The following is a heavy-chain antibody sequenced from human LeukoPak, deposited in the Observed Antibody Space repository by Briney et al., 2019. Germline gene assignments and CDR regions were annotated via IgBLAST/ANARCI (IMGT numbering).Heavy chain of an antibody. CDR2: IIPIFGTA. CDR3: ARDRAMADY. V-gene: IGHV1-69*13. Sequence: SVTVSCKASGGTFSSYAISWVRQAPGQGLEWMGGIIPIFGTANYAQKFQGRVTITAAAAYMELSSLRSEDTAVYYCARDRAMADYWGQGTLVTVSS. CDR1: GGTFSSYA. J-gene: IGHJ4*02. D-gene: IGHD5-18*01.